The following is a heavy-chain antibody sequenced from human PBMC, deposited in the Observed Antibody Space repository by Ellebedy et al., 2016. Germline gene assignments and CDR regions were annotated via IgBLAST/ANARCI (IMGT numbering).Heavy chain of an antibody. Sequence: GGSLRLXCTASGVSLSIYAMDWVRQAPGKGLEWVAVISYDGTKKDYADSVKGRFTISRDNSRNMLYLQMNSLRAEDTALYYCAKEGDYYGSGSSPRWFDSWGRGTLATVSS. CDR2: ISYDGTKK. J-gene: IGHJ5*01. D-gene: IGHD3-10*01. V-gene: IGHV3-30*04. CDR3: AKEGDYYGSGSSPRWFDS. CDR1: GVSLSIYA.